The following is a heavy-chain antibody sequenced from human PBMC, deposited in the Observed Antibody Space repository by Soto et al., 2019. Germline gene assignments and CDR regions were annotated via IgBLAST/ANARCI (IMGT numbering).Heavy chain of an antibody. CDR3: AAGLPYYYDSSGYSYAFDI. J-gene: IGHJ3*02. D-gene: IGHD3-22*01. CDR2: IVVGSGNT. V-gene: IGHV1-58*02. Sequence: QMQLVQSGPEVKKPGTSVKVSCKASGFTFTSSAMQWVRQARGQRLEWIGWIVVGSGNTNYAQKFQERVTITRDMSTSTAYMELSSLRSEDTAVYYCAAGLPYYYDSSGYSYAFDIWGQGIMVTVSS. CDR1: GFTFTSSA.